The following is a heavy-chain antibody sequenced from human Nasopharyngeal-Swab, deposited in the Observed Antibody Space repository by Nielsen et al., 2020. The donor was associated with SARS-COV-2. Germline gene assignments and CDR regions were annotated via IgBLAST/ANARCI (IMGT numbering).Heavy chain of an antibody. CDR3: AREVGYSGSYFDY. V-gene: IGHV1-69*04. CDR1: GGTFSSYG. Sequence: SLKVSCKASGGTFSSYGISWVRQAPGQGLEWMGRIIPILGITSYPQKFQGRVTITADKSTGTAYMELSSLRSEDTAVYYCAREVGYSGSYFDYWGQGTLVTVSS. D-gene: IGHD1-26*01. CDR2: IIPILGIT. J-gene: IGHJ4*02.